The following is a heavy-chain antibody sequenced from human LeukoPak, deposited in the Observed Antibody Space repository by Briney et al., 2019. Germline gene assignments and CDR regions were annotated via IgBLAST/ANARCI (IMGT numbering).Heavy chain of an antibody. J-gene: IGHJ4*02. D-gene: IGHD3-22*01. Sequence: SETLSLTCAVYGGSFSGYYRSWIRQPPGKGLEWIGEINHSGSNKYNPSLKSRVTISVDTSKNQSSLKLSSVTAADSAVYYCARGQHYYDSSGAHVYFDSWGQGTLVTVSS. CDR2: INHSGSN. CDR1: GGSFSGYY. V-gene: IGHV4-34*01. CDR3: ARGQHYYDSSGAHVYFDS.